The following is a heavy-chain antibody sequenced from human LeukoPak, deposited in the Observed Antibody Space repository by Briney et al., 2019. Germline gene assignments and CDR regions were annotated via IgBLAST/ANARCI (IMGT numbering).Heavy chain of an antibody. CDR1: GFTFSSYW. D-gene: IGHD3-10*01. V-gene: IGHV3-30-3*01. CDR2: ISYDGDIK. CDR3: ARDRYGSGSSPHNFDC. J-gene: IGHJ4*02. Sequence: GGSLRLSCAASGFTFSSYWMHWVRQAPGKGLEWVALISYDGDIKYYAESVKGRFTISRDNSKNTLSLQMNSLRAEDTAVYYCARDRYGSGSSPHNFDCWGQGTLVTVSS.